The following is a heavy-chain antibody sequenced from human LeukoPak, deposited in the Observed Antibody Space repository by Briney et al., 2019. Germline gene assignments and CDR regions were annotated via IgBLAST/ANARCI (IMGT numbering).Heavy chain of an antibody. CDR2: IKPNGGVT. CDR3: ARPSYCGAGCYYYFDY. D-gene: IGHD2-21*02. V-gene: IGHV1-2*02. CDR1: GYTFSDYY. Sequence: GASVKVSCKGSGYTFSDYYIHWLRQAPGQGLEWMGWIKPNGGVTNYARNFQGRITMTRDTSISTAFMELSSLRSDDTAVYYCARPSYCGAGCYYYFDYWGQGTLVTVSS. J-gene: IGHJ4*02.